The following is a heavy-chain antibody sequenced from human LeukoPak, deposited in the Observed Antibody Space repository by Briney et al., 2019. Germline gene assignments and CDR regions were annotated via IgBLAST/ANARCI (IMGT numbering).Heavy chain of an antibody. V-gene: IGHV4-39*07. CDR2: IYYSGST. Sequence: PSETLSLTCTVSGGSISSSSYYWGWIRQPPGKGLEWIGSIYYSGSTYYNPSLKSQVTISVDTSKNQFSLKLSSVTAADTAVYYCARGNYYDSSGYYSAEYFQHWGQGTLVTVSS. CDR1: GGSISSSSYY. CDR3: ARGNYYDSSGYYSAEYFQH. J-gene: IGHJ1*01. D-gene: IGHD3-22*01.